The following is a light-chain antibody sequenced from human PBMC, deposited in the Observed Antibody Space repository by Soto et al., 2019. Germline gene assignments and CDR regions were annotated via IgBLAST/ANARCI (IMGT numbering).Light chain of an antibody. CDR3: QEYGISPRT. CDR2: DAS. CDR1: QSISSW. Sequence: MSQSPSTLSATVGDRVTITCRASQSISSWLAWYQQKPGKAPKLLIYDASSLESGVPSRFSGSGSGTEFTLTIIILEPEDCTGYCCQEYGISPRTFGHGANVDN. J-gene: IGKJ3*01. V-gene: IGKV1-5*01.